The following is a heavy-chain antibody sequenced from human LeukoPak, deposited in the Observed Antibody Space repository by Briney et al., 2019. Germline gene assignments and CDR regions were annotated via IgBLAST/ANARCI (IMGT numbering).Heavy chain of an antibody. CDR1: GGSLSSSNW. J-gene: IGHJ6*02. D-gene: IGHD3-10*01. Sequence: SGTLSLTCAVSGGSLSSSNWWSWVRQPPGKGLEWIGEIYHSGSTNYNPSLKSRVTISVDKSKNQFSLKLSSVTAADTAVYYCARDTPMVRGVIIPNYYYGMDVWGQGTTVTVSS. V-gene: IGHV4-4*02. CDR3: ARDTPMVRGVIIPNYYYGMDV. CDR2: IYHSGST.